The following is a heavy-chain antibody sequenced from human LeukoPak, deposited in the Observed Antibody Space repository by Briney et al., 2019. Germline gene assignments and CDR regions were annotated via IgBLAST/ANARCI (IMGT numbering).Heavy chain of an antibody. D-gene: IGHD6-13*01. CDR3: AKGRSRSSSWHFDY. V-gene: IGHV3-30*02. Sequence: GGSLRLSCAASGFTFNNYAMSWVRQAPGKGLEWVTFIRYDGSNKYYADSVKGRFTISRDNSKNTLYLQTNSLRAEDTAVYYCAKGRSRSSSWHFDYWGQGTLVTVSS. CDR1: GFTFNNYA. CDR2: IRYDGSNK. J-gene: IGHJ4*02.